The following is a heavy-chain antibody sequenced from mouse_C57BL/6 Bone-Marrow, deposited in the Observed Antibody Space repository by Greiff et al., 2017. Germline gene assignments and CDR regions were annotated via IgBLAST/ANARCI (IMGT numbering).Heavy chain of an antibody. V-gene: IGHV1-53*01. CDR1: GYTFTSYW. J-gene: IGHJ4*01. Sequence: QVQLQQPGTELVKPGASVKLSCKASGYTFTSYWMHWVKQRPGQGLEWIGNINPSNGGTNYNEKFKSKATLTVDKSSSTAYMQLSSLTSEDSAVYDCARYSNYVDYAMDYWGQGTSVTVSS. CDR2: INPSNGGT. CDR3: ARYSNYVDYAMDY. D-gene: IGHD2-5*01.